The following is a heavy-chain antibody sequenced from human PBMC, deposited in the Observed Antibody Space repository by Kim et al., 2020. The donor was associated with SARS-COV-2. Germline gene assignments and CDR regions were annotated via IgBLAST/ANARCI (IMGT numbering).Heavy chain of an antibody. Sequence: SETLSLTCTVSGGSISSYYWSWIRQPPGKGLEWIGYIYYSGSTNYNPSLQNRGTISVDTSKNQFSLKLSSVTAADTGVYYCARDVSGSYLSWFDPWGQGTLVTVSS. CDR3: ARDVSGSYLSWFDP. J-gene: IGHJ5*02. CDR1: GGSISSYY. D-gene: IGHD1-26*01. CDR2: IYYSGST. V-gene: IGHV4-59*01.